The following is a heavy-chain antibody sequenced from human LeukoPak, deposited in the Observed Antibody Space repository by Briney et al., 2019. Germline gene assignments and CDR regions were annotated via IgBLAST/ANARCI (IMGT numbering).Heavy chain of an antibody. CDR2: IYPGDSDT. CDR1: GYSFTSYW. V-gene: IGHV5-51*01. Sequence: GESLKISCKGSGYSFTSYWIGWVRQLPGKGLEWMGIIYPGDSDTRYSPSFQGQVTISADKSISTAYLQWSSLRASDTAMYYCARQTEAEYFQHWGQGTLVTVSS. J-gene: IGHJ1*01. CDR3: ARQTEAEYFQH.